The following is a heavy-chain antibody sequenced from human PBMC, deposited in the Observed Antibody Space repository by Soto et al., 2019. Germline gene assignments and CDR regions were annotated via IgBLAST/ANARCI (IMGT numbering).Heavy chain of an antibody. V-gene: IGHV3-30*03. CDR2: ISNDGSKK. Sequence: WGSLRLSCAASGFAFTNYGIHWVRQAPGKGLEWVAHISNDGSKKFYGDSVKGRFTISRDNSENTVYLQMTSLRPDDTAVFYCARDVAMPTGLGLGYWGQGTLVTVSS. CDR3: ARDVAMPTGLGLGY. CDR1: GFAFTNYG. D-gene: IGHD6-19*01. J-gene: IGHJ4*02.